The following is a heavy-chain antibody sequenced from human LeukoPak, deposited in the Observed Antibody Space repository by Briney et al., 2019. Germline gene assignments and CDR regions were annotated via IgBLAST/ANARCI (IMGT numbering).Heavy chain of an antibody. D-gene: IGHD1-7*01. J-gene: IGHJ3*02. CDR3: ARENYDHDAFDI. CDR2: IYTSGST. Sequence: SETLSLTCTVSGGSINSGSYYWSWIRQPAGKGLEWIGRIYTSGSTNYNPSLKSRVTISVDTSKNQFSLKLSSVTAADTAVYYCARENYDHDAFDIWGQGTMVTVSS. V-gene: IGHV4-61*02. CDR1: GGSINSGSYY.